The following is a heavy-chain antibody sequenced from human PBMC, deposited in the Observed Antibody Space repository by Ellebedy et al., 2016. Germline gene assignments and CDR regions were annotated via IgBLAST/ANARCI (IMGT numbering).Heavy chain of an antibody. J-gene: IGHJ5*02. V-gene: IGHV4-59*10. CDR3: ARRWRDYSSSGFDP. Sequence: GSLRLXCAVYGGSFSGYYWSWIRQPAGKGLEWIGRIYTSGSADYNPSLKSRVTMSVDTSKNQVSLKLSSVTAADTAMYYCARRWRDYSSSGFDPWGQGTLVTVSS. CDR1: GGSFSGYY. D-gene: IGHD6-6*01. CDR2: IYTSGSA.